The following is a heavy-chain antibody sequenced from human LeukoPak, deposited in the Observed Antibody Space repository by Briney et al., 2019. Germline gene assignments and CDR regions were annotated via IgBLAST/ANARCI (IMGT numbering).Heavy chain of an antibody. D-gene: IGHD1-26*01. CDR3: ARAPPIVGARAVSHFDL. CDR2: IYPGDSDT. V-gene: IGHV5-51*01. J-gene: IGHJ2*01. CDR1: GYSFTSYW. Sequence: GESLKISCKGSGYSFTSYWVAWVRQMPGKGLEWMGVIYPGDSDTRYSPSFQGQVTISADKSISTAYLQWSSLKASDTAMYYCARAPPIVGARAVSHFDLWGRGTLVTVSS.